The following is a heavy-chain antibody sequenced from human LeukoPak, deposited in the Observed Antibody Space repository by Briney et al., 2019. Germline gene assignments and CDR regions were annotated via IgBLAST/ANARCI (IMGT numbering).Heavy chain of an antibody. CDR3: ASNRLWDIVGS. Sequence: PGGSLRLSCAASGFAFSDYYMSWIRQAPGKGLEWVSYISSSGSTIYYADSVKGRFTISRDNAKNSLYLQMNSLRAEGTAVYYCASNRLWDIVGSWGQGTLVTVSS. V-gene: IGHV3-11*01. CDR1: GFAFSDYY. D-gene: IGHD2-15*01. J-gene: IGHJ4*02. CDR2: ISSSGSTI.